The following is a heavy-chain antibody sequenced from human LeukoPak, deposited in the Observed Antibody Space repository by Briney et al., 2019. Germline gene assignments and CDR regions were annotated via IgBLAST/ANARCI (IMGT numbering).Heavy chain of an antibody. D-gene: IGHD3-16*01. CDR1: GGSISSGSYY. V-gene: IGHV4-31*03. CDR3: ASLGYFSYGVDV. Sequence: PSETLSLTCTVSGGSISSGSYYWSWIRQHPGKGLECIGFLYYGGATYYNPSLKSRVAISVDASKNQFSLKVSSVTAADTAVYYCASLGYFSYGVDVWGQGTTVTVS. CDR2: LYYGGAT. J-gene: IGHJ6*02.